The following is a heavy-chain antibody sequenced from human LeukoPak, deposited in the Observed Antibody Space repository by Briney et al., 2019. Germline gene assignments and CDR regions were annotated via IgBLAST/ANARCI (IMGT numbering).Heavy chain of an antibody. CDR3: ARAPVGATRYFDY. CDR2: IYYSGST. J-gene: IGHJ4*02. Sequence: SQTLSLTCTVSGGSISSGDYYWSWIRQPPGKGLEWIGYIYYSGSTYYNPSLKSRATISVDTSKNQFSLKLSSVTAADTAVYYCARAPVGATRYFDYWGQGTLVTVSS. V-gene: IGHV4-30-4*08. CDR1: GGSISSGDYY. D-gene: IGHD1-26*01.